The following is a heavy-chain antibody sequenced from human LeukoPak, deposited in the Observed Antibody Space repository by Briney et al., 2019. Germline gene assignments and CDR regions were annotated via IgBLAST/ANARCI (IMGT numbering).Heavy chain of an antibody. V-gene: IGHV1-18*01. CDR3: ARDPGAGTTPLDY. CDR2: ISAYNGNT. D-gene: IGHD1-7*01. CDR1: GYTFTSYG. J-gene: IGHJ4*02. Sequence: ASVKVSCKASGYTFTSYGISWVRQAPGQGLEWMGWISAYNGNTNYAQKFQGRVTMTRDMSTSTVYMELSSLRSEDTAVYYCARDPGAGTTPLDYWGQGTLVTVSS.